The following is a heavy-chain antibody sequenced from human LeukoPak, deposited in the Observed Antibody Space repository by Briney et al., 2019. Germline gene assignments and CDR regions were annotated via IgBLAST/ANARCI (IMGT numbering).Heavy chain of an antibody. V-gene: IGHV4-34*01. CDR1: GGSFSGYY. D-gene: IGHD3-10*01. J-gene: IGHJ4*02. CDR2: INHSGST. Sequence: PSETLSLTCAVYGGSFSGYYWSWIRQPPEKGLEWIGEINHSGSTNYNPSLKSRVTISVDTSKNQFSLKLSSVTAADTAVYYCARGWRVRGVIRKKDPACDYWGQGTLVTVSS. CDR3: ARGWRVRGVIRKKDPACDY.